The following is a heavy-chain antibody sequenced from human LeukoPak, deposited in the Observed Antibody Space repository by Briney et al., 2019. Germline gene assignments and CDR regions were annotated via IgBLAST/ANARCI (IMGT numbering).Heavy chain of an antibody. CDR2: IYYSGST. V-gene: IGHV4-59*01. D-gene: IGHD6-13*01. CDR1: GGSISSYY. Sequence: SSETLSLTCTVSGGSISSYYWSWLRQPPGKGLEWIGYIYYSGSTNYDPSLKSRVTISVDTSKNQFSLKLSSVTAADTAVYYCARFGYSSSWYGWFDPWGQGTLVTVSS. CDR3: ARFGYSSSWYGWFDP. J-gene: IGHJ5*02.